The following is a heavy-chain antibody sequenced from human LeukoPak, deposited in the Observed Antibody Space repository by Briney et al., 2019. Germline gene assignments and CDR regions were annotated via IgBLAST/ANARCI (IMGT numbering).Heavy chain of an antibody. Sequence: PGRSLRLSCAASGFTFSSYAMHWVRQAPGKGLEWVAVISYDGSNKYYADSVKGRFTISRDNSKNTLYLQMNSLRAEDTAVYYCARDRNYVFWSTTRERWFDPWGQGTLVTVSS. V-gene: IGHV3-30-3*01. CDR2: ISYDGSNK. D-gene: IGHD3-3*01. CDR1: GFTFSSYA. J-gene: IGHJ5*02. CDR3: ARDRNYVFWSTTRERWFDP.